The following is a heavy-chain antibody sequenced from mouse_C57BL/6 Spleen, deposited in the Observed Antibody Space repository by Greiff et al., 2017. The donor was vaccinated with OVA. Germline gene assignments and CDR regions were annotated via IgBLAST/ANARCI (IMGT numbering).Heavy chain of an antibody. J-gene: IGHJ3*01. V-gene: IGHV1-82*01. CDR1: GYAFSSSW. CDR2: IYPGDGDT. CDR3: ARSDYGSSFAY. Sequence: QVQLQQSGPELVKPGASVKISCKASGYAFSSSWMNWVKQRPGKGLEWIGRIYPGDGDTNYNGKFKGKATLTADKSSSTAYMQLSSLTSEDSAVYFWARSDYGSSFAYWGQGTLVTVSA. D-gene: IGHD1-1*01.